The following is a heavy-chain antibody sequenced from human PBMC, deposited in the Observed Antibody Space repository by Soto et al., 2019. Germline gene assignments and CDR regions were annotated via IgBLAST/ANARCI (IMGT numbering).Heavy chain of an antibody. D-gene: IGHD6-19*01. CDR2: ISAYNGNT. J-gene: IGHJ6*02. CDR3: ARDRGSSGWTYYYYYGMDV. Sequence: ASVKVSCKASGYTFTSYGISWVRQAPGQGLEGMGWISAYNGNTNYAQKLQGRVTMTTDTSTSTAYMELRCLRSDDTAVYYCARDRGSSGWTYYYYYGMDVWGQGTTVTVSS. V-gene: IGHV1-18*01. CDR1: GYTFTSYG.